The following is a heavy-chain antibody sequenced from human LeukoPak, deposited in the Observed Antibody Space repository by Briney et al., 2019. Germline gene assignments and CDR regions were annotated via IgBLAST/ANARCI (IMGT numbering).Heavy chain of an antibody. J-gene: IGHJ2*01. CDR2: INPSSGGT. Sequence: ASVKVSCKASGYTFTGYYMHWVRQAPGQGLEWMGWINPSSGGTNYAQKFQGRVTMTRDTSISTAYMELSRLRSDDTAVYYCAREGQLEIPLYWYFDLWGRGTLVTVSS. CDR1: GYTFTGYY. CDR3: AREGQLEIPLYWYFDL. D-gene: IGHD1-1*01. V-gene: IGHV1-2*02.